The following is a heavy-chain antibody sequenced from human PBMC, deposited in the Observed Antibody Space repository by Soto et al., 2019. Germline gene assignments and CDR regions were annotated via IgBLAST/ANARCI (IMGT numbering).Heavy chain of an antibody. CDR2: MNPSSGNK. CDR1: GYTFTSYD. J-gene: IGHJ3*02. Sequence: ASVKVSCKASGYTFTSYDINWVRQATGQGLEWMGWMNPSSGNKGYAQKFQGRVTMTRNTSISTAYMELSSLRSEDTDVYYCARGQPTTDDAFDIWGQGTMVTVSS. CDR3: ARGQPTTDDAFDI. V-gene: IGHV1-8*01. D-gene: IGHD4-17*01.